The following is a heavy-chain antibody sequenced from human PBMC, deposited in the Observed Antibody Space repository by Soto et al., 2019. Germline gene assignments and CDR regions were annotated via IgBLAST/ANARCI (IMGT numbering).Heavy chain of an antibody. D-gene: IGHD5-18*01. Sequence: QVQLVQSGAEVKKPGASVKVSCKASGYTFTNYAMHWVRQAPGQRLEWMGWINAGNGDTKYSQKFQGRVTITRDTSASTAYMELSSLRSEDTAVYYCASSWIQLLFFRYWGQGTLVTVSS. V-gene: IGHV1-3*01. CDR3: ASSWIQLLFFRY. J-gene: IGHJ4*02. CDR2: INAGNGDT. CDR1: GYTFTNYA.